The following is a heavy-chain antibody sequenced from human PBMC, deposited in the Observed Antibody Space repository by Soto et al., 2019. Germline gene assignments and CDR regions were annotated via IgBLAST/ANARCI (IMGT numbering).Heavy chain of an antibody. Sequence: SVKVSCKASGGTFSSYAISWVRQAPGQGLEWMGGIIPIFGTANYAQKFQGRVTITADKSTSTAYMELSSLRSEDTAVYYCARVISVKTNWFDPWGQGTLVTVSS. J-gene: IGHJ5*02. CDR2: IIPIFGTA. CDR1: GGTFSSYA. V-gene: IGHV1-69*06. CDR3: ARVISVKTNWFDP.